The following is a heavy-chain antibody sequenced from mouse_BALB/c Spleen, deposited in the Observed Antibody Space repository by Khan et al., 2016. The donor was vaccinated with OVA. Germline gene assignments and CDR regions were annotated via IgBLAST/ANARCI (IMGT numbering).Heavy chain of an antibody. CDR2: IWSDGTT. Sequence: QVQLKQSGPGLVAPSQSLSITCTTSGFSLTDYGVHWVRQPPGKGLEWLVVIWSDGTTTYNSALKSRLFISTDNSKSQVFLKMNNLQTNDTAIDYCARQPYDRYYIMVYWGQGTSVTVSS. J-gene: IGHJ4*01. V-gene: IGHV2-6-1*01. CDR3: ARQPYDRYYIMVY. D-gene: IGHD1-1*01. CDR1: GFSLTDYG.